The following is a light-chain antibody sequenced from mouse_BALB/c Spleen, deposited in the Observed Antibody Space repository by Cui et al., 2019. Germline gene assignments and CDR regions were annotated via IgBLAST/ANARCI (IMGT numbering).Light chain of an antibody. V-gene: IGKV10-94*01. CDR2: KAS. J-gene: IGKJ2*01. Sequence: DIHMNQSPSSLSASLGDTITITCHASQNINVWLSWYQQKPGNIPKLLIYKASNLHTGVPSRFSGSGSGTGFTLTISSLQPEDIATYYCQQGQSYPYTFGGGTKLEIK. CDR3: QQGQSYPYT. CDR1: QNINVW.